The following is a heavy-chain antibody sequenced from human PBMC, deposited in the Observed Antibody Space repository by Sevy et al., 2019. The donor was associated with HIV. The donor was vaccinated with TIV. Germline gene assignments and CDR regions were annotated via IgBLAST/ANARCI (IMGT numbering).Heavy chain of an antibody. CDR1: GFSFSSYW. Sequence: GESLKISCEGSGFSFSSYWIHWVRQMPGKGLEWMATIHPGNSETRYRSSFQGQVTIPADKSINTAYLQWSRLSASDTAIYYCFMRAHTDSSGYYYRYGMDVWGQGTTVTVSS. CDR2: IHPGNSET. J-gene: IGHJ6*02. V-gene: IGHV5-51*01. CDR3: FMRAHTDSSGYYYRYGMDV. D-gene: IGHD3-10*01.